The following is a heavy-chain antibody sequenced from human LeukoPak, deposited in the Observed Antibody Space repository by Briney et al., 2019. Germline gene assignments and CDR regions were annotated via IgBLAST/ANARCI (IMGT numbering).Heavy chain of an antibody. D-gene: IGHD2-2*01. CDR1: GGSISSDY. Sequence: SETLSLTCTVSGGSISSDYWSWIRQPAGKGLEWIGRIYTSGSTNYNPSLKSRVTMSVDTSKNQFSLKLNSVTAADTAVYYCARTTEDCSSTSCYQYWFDPWGQGTLVTVSS. CDR3: ARTTEDCSSTSCYQYWFDP. CDR2: IYTSGST. J-gene: IGHJ5*02. V-gene: IGHV4-4*07.